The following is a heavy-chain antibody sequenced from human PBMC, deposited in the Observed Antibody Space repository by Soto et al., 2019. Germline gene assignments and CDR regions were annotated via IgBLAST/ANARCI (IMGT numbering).Heavy chain of an antibody. D-gene: IGHD1-26*01. V-gene: IGHV1-8*01. Sequence: QVQLVQSGAEVKKPGASVKVSCKASGYTFTSYDINWVRQATGQGLEWMGWMNPNSGNTGYAQKFQGRVTMTRNTAISTAYMELSSLRSEDTAVYYCAREPYSGGEAEVGYYYYGMDVWGQGTTVTVSS. CDR2: MNPNSGNT. J-gene: IGHJ6*02. CDR1: GYTFTSYD. CDR3: AREPYSGGEAEVGYYYYGMDV.